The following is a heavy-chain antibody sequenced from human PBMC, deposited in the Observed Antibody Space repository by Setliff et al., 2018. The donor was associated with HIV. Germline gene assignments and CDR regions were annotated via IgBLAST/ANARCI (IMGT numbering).Heavy chain of an antibody. CDR2: IYYSGST. Sequence: KTSETLSLTCTVSGGSLSSHYWSWIRQPPGKGLEWIGSIYYSGSTNYHPSLKSRVTISVDTSKNQFSLKLSSVTAADTAVYYCARRGYSYGYADAFDIWGQGTMVTVSS. CDR1: GGSLSSHY. CDR3: ARRGYSYGYADAFDI. D-gene: IGHD5-18*01. J-gene: IGHJ3*02. V-gene: IGHV4-59*11.